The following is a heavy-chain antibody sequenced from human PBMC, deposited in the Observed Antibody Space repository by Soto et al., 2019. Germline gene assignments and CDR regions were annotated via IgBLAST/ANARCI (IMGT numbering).Heavy chain of an antibody. CDR1: GFTVSSNY. V-gene: IGHV3-53*05. D-gene: IGHD3-10*01. CDR2: IYSGGST. J-gene: IGHJ4*02. Sequence: AGGSLRLSCAASGFTVSSNYMSWVRQAPGKGLEWVSVIYSGGSTYYADSVKGRFTISRDNSKNTLYLQMSSLRAEDTAVYYCVSILWFGDAFDYWGQGPLVTVSS. CDR3: VSILWFGDAFDY.